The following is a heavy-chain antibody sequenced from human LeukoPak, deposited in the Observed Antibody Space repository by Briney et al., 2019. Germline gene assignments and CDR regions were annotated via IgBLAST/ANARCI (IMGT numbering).Heavy chain of an antibody. Sequence: GGSLRLSCAASGFTFNNYGMHWVRQAPGKGLEWVAVISYDGRNKHYPDSVKGRFTISRDISTDTLWLQMDSLRTEDTAVYYCAKGPLRGTAAAIDYWGQGTLVAVSS. CDR2: ISYDGRNK. D-gene: IGHD2-2*01. CDR3: AKGPLRGTAAAIDY. V-gene: IGHV3-30*18. J-gene: IGHJ4*02. CDR1: GFTFNNYG.